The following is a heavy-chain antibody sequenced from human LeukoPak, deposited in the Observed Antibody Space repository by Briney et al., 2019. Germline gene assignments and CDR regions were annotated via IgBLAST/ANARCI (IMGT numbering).Heavy chain of an antibody. Sequence: SSSSSTIYYADSVKGRFTISRDNAKNSLYLQMNSLRAEDTAVYYCARAGGEAAAGTTNFQHWGQGTLVTVSS. CDR2: SSSSSTI. CDR3: ARAGGEAAAGTTNFQH. V-gene: IGHV3-48*04. J-gene: IGHJ1*01. D-gene: IGHD6-13*01.